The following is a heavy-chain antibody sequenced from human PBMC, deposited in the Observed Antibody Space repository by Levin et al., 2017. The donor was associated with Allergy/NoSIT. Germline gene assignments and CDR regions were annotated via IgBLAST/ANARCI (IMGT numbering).Heavy chain of an antibody. J-gene: IGHJ4*02. CDR3: ARVGDDSSGWGRDY. D-gene: IGHD3-22*01. CDR1: GFTFSSYW. CDR2: IKQDGSEK. Sequence: GGSLRLSCAASGFTFSSYWMSWVRQAPGKGLEWVANIKQDGSEKYYVDSVKGRFTISRDNAKNSLYLQMNSLRAEDTAVYYCARVGDDSSGWGRDYWGQGTLVTVSS. V-gene: IGHV3-7*01.